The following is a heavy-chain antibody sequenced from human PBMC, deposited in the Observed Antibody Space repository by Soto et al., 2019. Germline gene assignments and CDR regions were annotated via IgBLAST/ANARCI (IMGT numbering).Heavy chain of an antibody. D-gene: IGHD7-27*01. CDR1: GYTFTSYG. Sequence: ASVKVSCKASGYTFTSYGISWVRQAPGQGLEWMGWISAYNGNTNYAQKLQGRVTMTTDTSTSTAYMELRGLRSDDTAVYYCAREGPNWGPMGRYNWFDPWGQGTLVTVSS. CDR3: AREGPNWGPMGRYNWFDP. J-gene: IGHJ5*02. CDR2: ISAYNGNT. V-gene: IGHV1-18*01.